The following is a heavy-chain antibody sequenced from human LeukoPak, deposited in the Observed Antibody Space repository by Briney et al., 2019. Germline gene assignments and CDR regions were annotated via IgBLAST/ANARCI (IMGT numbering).Heavy chain of an antibody. Sequence: GGSLRLSCAASGFTFSSYAMSWVRQAPGKGLEWVGRIRSRADGGTAEYATAVEGRFTISRDDSTNTLYLHMSNVKTEDTAVYYCAKHIYGVVSIQQWGQGTLVTVSS. D-gene: IGHD3-3*01. CDR1: GFTFSSYA. J-gene: IGHJ1*01. V-gene: IGHV3-15*01. CDR3: AKHIYGVVSIQQ. CDR2: IRSRADGGTA.